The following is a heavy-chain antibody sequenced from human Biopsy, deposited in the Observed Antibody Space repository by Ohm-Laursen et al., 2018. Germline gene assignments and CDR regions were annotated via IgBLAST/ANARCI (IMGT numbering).Heavy chain of an antibody. CDR3: GRGGFGLDGYNSP. V-gene: IGHV4-59*07. Sequence: SDTLSLTCTVSGGPLNSYYWSWIRQPPGKGLEWIGYIYYSGIAANYNPSLKGRVTISVDTSKHQFSLRLISATAADTAVYYCGRGGFGLDGYNSPWGRGTLVIVSS. J-gene: IGHJ5*02. CDR2: IYYSGIAA. D-gene: IGHD5-24*01. CDR1: GGPLNSYY.